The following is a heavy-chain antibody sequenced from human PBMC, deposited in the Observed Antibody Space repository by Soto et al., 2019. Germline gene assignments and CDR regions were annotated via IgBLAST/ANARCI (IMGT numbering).Heavy chain of an antibody. CDR2: ISGSGGGT. CDR1: GFTFSSYA. J-gene: IGHJ3*02. Sequence: EVQLLESGGGLVQPGGSLRLSCAASGFTFSSYAMTWVRQAPGKGLEWVSAISGSGGGTYYADSVKGRFTISRDNSKNTLYLKLNSLRAEDTAVYYCAKDAGYCSGGNCYSYHDAFDIWGQGTLVTVSS. V-gene: IGHV3-23*01. CDR3: AKDAGYCSGGNCYSYHDAFDI. D-gene: IGHD2-15*01.